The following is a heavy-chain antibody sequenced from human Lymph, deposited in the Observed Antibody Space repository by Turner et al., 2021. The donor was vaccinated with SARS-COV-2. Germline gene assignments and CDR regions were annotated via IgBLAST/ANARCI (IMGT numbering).Heavy chain of an antibody. CDR1: GYTFPGYY. D-gene: IGHD3-3*01. CDR3: ARDVERYNDFWSGYSGGYGLDV. J-gene: IGHJ6*02. CDR2: FNPNSGGT. V-gene: IGHV1-2*02. Sequence: QVQLVQSGAEVKKPGASVKVSCKASGYTFPGYYMHWVRQAPGQGLEWMGWFNPNSGGTNYAQKFQGRVTMTRDTSISTAYMELSRLRSDDTAVYYCARDVERYNDFWSGYSGGYGLDVWGQGTTVTVSS.